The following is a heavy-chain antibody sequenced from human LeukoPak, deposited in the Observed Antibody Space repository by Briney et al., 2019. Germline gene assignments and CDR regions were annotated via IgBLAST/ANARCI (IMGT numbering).Heavy chain of an antibody. Sequence: ASVEVSCKASGYXFTGYYIHWVRQAPGQGLEWMGWIDPNSGGTNFAQNIQGRVTMTRDTSISTAYMELSRLRSDDTAVYYCARDPSSSYYYDYWGQGTLVTVSS. J-gene: IGHJ4*02. CDR1: GYXFTGYY. V-gene: IGHV1-2*02. CDR2: IDPNSGGT. CDR3: ARDPSSSYYYDY. D-gene: IGHD6-6*01.